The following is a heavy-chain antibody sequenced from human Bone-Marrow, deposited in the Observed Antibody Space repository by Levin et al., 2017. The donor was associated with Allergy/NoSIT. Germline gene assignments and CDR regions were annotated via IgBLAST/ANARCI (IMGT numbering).Heavy chain of an antibody. D-gene: IGHD5-12*01. V-gene: IGHV4-59*01. CDR1: GGSINSSY. CDR3: ARESWGYSGYDGYYNGMDV. CDR2: IYYSGST. Sequence: PSQTLSLTCTVSGGSINSSYWNWIRQPPGKGLEWIGYIYYSGSTNYNPSLKSRVTISVDTSKTQFSLRLSSVTAADTAVYFCARESWGYSGYDGYYNGMDVWGQGTTVTVSS. J-gene: IGHJ6*02.